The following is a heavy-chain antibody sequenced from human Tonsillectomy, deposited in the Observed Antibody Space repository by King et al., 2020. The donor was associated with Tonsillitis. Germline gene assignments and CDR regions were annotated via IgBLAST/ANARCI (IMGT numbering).Heavy chain of an antibody. Sequence: QLVQSGAEVKKPGESLRISCKGSGYSFSSYWIGWVRQMPGKGLEWMGIIYPDDSDTRYSPSFQGQVTISADKSITTAYLQWSSLQASDTAMYYCARWEMTTSKTDYFDYWGQGTLVTGSS. CDR1: GYSFSSYW. CDR3: ARWEMTTSKTDYFDY. J-gene: IGHJ4*02. CDR2: IYPDDSDT. V-gene: IGHV5-51*01. D-gene: IGHD5-24*01.